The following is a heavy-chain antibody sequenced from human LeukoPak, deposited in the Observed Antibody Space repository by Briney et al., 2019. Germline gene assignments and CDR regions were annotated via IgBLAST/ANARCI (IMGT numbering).Heavy chain of an antibody. CDR2: INSDGSST. D-gene: IGHD6-13*01. J-gene: IGHJ5*02. CDR1: GFTFSSYW. CDR3: ARSRIAAAGGFDP. V-gene: IGHV3-74*01. Sequence: GGSLRLSCAASGFTFSSYWMHWVRQAPGKGLVWVSRINSDGSSTSYADSVKGRFTISRDNAKNTLYLQMNSLRAEDTAVYYRARSRIAAAGGFDPWGQGTLVTVSS.